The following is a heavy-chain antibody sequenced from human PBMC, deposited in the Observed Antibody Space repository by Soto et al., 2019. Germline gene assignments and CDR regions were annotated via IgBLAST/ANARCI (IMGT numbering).Heavy chain of an antibody. CDR3: GPVLRNRYHTGCIES. D-gene: IGHD3-3*01. CDR2: INYSGST. Sequence: PSETLSLTCTVSGGSISSYYWSWIRRPPWKGLEWIGYINYSGSTNYNPSLKSRVTISVDTSKNQFSLKLSSVTAADTAVYYCGPVLRNRYHTGCIESRDQGTVFTVSS. J-gene: IGHJ4*02. V-gene: IGHV4-59*01. CDR1: GGSISSYY.